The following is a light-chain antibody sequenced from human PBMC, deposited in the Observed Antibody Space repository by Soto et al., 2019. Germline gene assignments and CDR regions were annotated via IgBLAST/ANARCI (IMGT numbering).Light chain of an antibody. V-gene: IGLV2-14*01. CDR1: SSDVGAYNY. J-gene: IGLJ1*01. CDR2: EVS. Sequence: QSVLTQPASVSGSPGQSITISCTGTSSDVGAYNYVSWYQQHPGKAPKLMIYEVSNRPSGVSNRFSGSKSGNTASLTISGLQTDDEADYYCCSHAGSSTYLFGPGTKVTV. CDR3: CSHAGSSTYL.